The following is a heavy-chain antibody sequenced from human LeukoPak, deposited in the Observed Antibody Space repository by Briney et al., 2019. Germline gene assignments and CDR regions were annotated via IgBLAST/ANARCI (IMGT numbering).Heavy chain of an antibody. Sequence: ASVKVSCKASGYTFTNYGITWVRQAPGQGLEWMGWISAHDGTRNYALKHEDRVTMTTDTSTSTAYMELRGLRSDDTAVYYCARRSTLYSSGRFYYDYWGQGTLVTVSS. J-gene: IGHJ4*02. CDR2: ISAHDGTR. D-gene: IGHD6-19*01. CDR1: GYTFTNYG. V-gene: IGHV1-18*01. CDR3: ARRSTLYSSGRFYYDY.